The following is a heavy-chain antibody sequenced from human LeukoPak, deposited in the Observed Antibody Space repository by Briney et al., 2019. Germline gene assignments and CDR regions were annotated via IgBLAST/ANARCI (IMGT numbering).Heavy chain of an antibody. CDR1: GFTFSSYG. CDR2: IRDDGSNK. J-gene: IGHJ6*03. D-gene: IGHD2-2*01. Sequence: PGGSLRLSCAASGFTFSSYGMHWVRQAPGKGLEWVAFIRDDGSNKYYADSVKGRFTISRDNSKNTLYLQMNSLRAEDTAVYYCAKDRWGAGYCSSTSCRTYYYYYYMDVWGKGTTVTISS. V-gene: IGHV3-30*02. CDR3: AKDRWGAGYCSSTSCRTYYYYYYMDV.